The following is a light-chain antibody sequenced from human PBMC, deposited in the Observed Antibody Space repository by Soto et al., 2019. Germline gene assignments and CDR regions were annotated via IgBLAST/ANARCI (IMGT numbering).Light chain of an antibody. CDR3: QQYNKWPPWT. Sequence: EIVMTQSPATLSVSPGERATLSCRASQSVSSNLAWYQQKPFQAPSRLIYGASTRATGIPSRFSGSGSGTEFTLTISSLQSEDFAVYYCQQYNKWPPWTFGQGTKVEIK. V-gene: IGKV3-15*01. CDR1: QSVSSN. CDR2: GAS. J-gene: IGKJ1*01.